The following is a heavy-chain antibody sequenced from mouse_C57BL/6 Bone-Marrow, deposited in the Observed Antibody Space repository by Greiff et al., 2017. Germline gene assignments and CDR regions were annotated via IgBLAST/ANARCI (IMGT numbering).Heavy chain of an antibody. J-gene: IGHJ3*01. Sequence: EVKLMESGGGLVQPGGSLKLSCAASGFTFSDYYMYWVRQTPEKRLEWVAYLSNGGGSTYYPDTVKGRFTISRDNAKNTLYLQMSRLKSEDTAMYYCAREGRWFPWFAYWGQGTLVTVSA. CDR1: GFTFSDYY. CDR3: AREGRWFPWFAY. D-gene: IGHD2-3*01. CDR2: LSNGGGST. V-gene: IGHV5-12*01.